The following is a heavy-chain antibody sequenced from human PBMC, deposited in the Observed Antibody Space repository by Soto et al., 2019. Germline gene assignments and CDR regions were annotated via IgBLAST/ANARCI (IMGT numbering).Heavy chain of an antibody. CDR1: GFTFSNSA. J-gene: IGHJ3*02. CDR2: IVVGSGST. D-gene: IGHD2-15*01. Sequence: GASVKVSCKTSGFTFSNSAVQWVRQARVQGLEWMGWIVVGSGSTNYEQKLRERVTITRDMSTNTVHMELSSLRSEDTAVYYCAAELYSGGTCCSFDIWGQGTMVTVSS. V-gene: IGHV1-58*01. CDR3: AAELYSGGTCCSFDI.